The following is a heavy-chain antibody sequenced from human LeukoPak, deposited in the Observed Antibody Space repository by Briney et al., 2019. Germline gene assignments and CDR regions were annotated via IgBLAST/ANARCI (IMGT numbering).Heavy chain of an antibody. Sequence: GGSLRLSCAASGFTFGSYEMNWVRQAPGKGLEWVSYISSSGSTIYYADSVKGRFTISRDNAKNSLYLQMNSLRAEDTAVYYCARAGGYCSSTSCFYYFDYWGQGTLVTVSS. J-gene: IGHJ4*02. CDR2: ISSSGSTI. V-gene: IGHV3-48*03. CDR3: ARAGGYCSSTSCFYYFDY. D-gene: IGHD2-2*01. CDR1: GFTFGSYE.